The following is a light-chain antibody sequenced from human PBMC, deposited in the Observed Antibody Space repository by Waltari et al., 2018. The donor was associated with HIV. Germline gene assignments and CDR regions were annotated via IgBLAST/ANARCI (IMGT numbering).Light chain of an antibody. J-gene: IGKJ2*01. CDR2: GAS. CDR1: QSVSSN. V-gene: IGKV3-15*01. CDR3: QQYYNWPYT. Sequence: EIVMTQSPATLSVSPGERATLSCRASQSVSSNLAWYQQKPGQAPRLLIYGASTRATGIPDRFSGSGSGTEFTLTLSSLQSEDFAVYFCQQYYNWPYTFGQGTKLEIK.